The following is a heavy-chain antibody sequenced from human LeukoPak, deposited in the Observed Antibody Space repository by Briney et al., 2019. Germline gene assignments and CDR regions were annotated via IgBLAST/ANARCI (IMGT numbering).Heavy chain of an antibody. CDR1: GFTFTEYY. Sequence: GGSLTLSCAASGFTFTEYYMSWMRQATGKGLEWVSYLSTSTTFINYADSVRGRFTISRDNAKNSLYLQMNSLIAEDTAVYYCARSPDVVETCFDLWGQGTLVTVSS. CDR2: LSTSTTFI. D-gene: IGHD2-21*01. V-gene: IGHV3-11*03. J-gene: IGHJ5*02. CDR3: ARSPDVVETCFDL.